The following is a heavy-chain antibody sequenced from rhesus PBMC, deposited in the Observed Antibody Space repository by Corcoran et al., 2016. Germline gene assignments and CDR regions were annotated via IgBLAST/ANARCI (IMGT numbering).Heavy chain of an antibody. CDR3: ASGGVQRVQFPLDY. D-gene: IGHD5-42*01. V-gene: IGHV4-169*02. CDR2: IYGIGTST. CDR1: GGSISSSY. Sequence: QLQLQESGPGLVKPSETLSVTCAVSGGSISSSYWSWIRQAPGKGLEWIGYIYGIGTSTNYNPSLKSRVTLSVDTSKNQLSRKRSSVTAADTAVYYCASGGVQRVQFPLDYWGQGVLVTVSS. J-gene: IGHJ4*01.